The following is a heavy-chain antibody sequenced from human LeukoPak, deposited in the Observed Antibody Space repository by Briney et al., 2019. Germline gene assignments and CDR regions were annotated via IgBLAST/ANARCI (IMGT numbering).Heavy chain of an antibody. D-gene: IGHD3-10*01. CDR2: ISAYNGNT. J-gene: IGHJ4*02. Sequence: ASVKVSCKASGNTFTGYYMHWVRQAPGQGLEWMGWISAYNGNTNYAQNLQGRVTMTTDTSTSTAYMELSSLRSEDTAVYYCARDRSYYYGSGSYPTPDYWGQGTLVTVSS. CDR3: ARDRSYYYGSGSYPTPDY. CDR1: GNTFTGYY. V-gene: IGHV1-18*01.